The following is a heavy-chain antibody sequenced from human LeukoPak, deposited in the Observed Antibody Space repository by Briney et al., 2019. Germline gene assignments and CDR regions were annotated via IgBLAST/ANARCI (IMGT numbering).Heavy chain of an antibody. J-gene: IGHJ4*02. D-gene: IGHD2-2*01. CDR1: GGSISSSSYY. CDR3: ARQSCSSTSCYGDY. V-gene: IGHV4-39*01. Sequence: SETLSLTCTVSGGSISSSSYYWGWIRQPPGKGLEWIGSIYYSGSTYYSPSLKSRVTISVDTSKNQFSLNLSSVTAADTAVYYCARQSCSSTSCYGDYWGQGTLVTVSS. CDR2: IYYSGST.